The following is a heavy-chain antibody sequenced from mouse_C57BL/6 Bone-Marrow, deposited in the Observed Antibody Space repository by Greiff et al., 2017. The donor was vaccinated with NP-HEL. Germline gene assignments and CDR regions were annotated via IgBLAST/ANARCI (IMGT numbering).Heavy chain of an antibody. Sequence: VQLVESGPELVKPGASVKISCKASGYAFSSSWMNWVKQRPGKGLEWIGRIYPGDGDTNYNGKFKGKATLTADKSSSTAYMQLSSLTSEDSAVYFCANYYGSSYEDWYFDVWGTGTTVTVSS. CDR2: IYPGDGDT. D-gene: IGHD1-1*01. CDR3: ANYYGSSYEDWYFDV. J-gene: IGHJ1*03. CDR1: GYAFSSSW. V-gene: IGHV1-82*01.